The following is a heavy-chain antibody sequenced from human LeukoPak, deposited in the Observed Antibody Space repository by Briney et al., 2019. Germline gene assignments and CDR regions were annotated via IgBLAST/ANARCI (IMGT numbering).Heavy chain of an antibody. V-gene: IGHV5-10-1*01. D-gene: IGHD3-10*01. CDR2: IDPSDSYT. Sequence: PGESLKISCKGSGHSFTTYWISWVRQMPGKGLEWMGRIDPSDSYTNYSPSFQGHVTISADKSISTAYLQWSSLKASDSAMYYCARHYGSLFDYWGQGTLVTVSS. CDR3: ARHYGSLFDY. CDR1: GHSFTTYW. J-gene: IGHJ4*02.